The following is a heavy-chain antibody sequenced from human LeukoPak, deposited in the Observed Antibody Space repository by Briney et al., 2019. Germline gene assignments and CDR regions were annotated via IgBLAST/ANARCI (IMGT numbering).Heavy chain of an antibody. J-gene: IGHJ5*02. V-gene: IGHV3-7*01. CDR1: GFTFSSYW. CDR2: IKQDGSEK. CDR3: ARDLGGNSGNWFDP. Sequence: GGSLRLSCAASGFTFSSYWMSWVRQAPGKGLEWVANIKQDGSEKYYVDSVKGRFTISRDNAKNSLYLQMNSLRAEDTAVYCCARDLGGNSGNWFDPWGQGTLVTVSS. D-gene: IGHD4-23*01.